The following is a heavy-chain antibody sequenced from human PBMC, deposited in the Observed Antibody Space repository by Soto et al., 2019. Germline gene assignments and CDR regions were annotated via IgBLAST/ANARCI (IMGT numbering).Heavy chain of an antibody. CDR1: GFTFSSYA. V-gene: IGHV3-23*01. Sequence: GGSLRLSCAASGFTFSSYAMSWVRQAPGKGLEWVSAISGSGGSTYYADSVKGRFTISRDNSKNTLYLQMNSLRAEDTAVYYCAKGVGSRGGYYMDVWGKGTTVTVSS. J-gene: IGHJ6*03. CDR2: ISGSGGST. CDR3: AKGVGSRGGYYMDV. D-gene: IGHD3-10*01.